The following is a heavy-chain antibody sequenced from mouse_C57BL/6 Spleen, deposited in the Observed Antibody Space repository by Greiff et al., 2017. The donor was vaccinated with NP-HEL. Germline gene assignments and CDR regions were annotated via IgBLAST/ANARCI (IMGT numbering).Heavy chain of an antibody. Sequence: QVTLKECGPGILQSSQTLSLTCSFSGFSLSTSGMGVSWIRQPSGKGLEWLAHIYWDDDKRYNPSLKSRLTLSKDTSRNQVFLKITRVDTADTATYYCARDYYGSSYGYYYAMDYWGQGTSVTVSS. V-gene: IGHV8-12*01. CDR1: GFSLSTSGMG. CDR3: ARDYYGSSYGYYYAMDY. J-gene: IGHJ4*01. CDR2: IYWDDDK. D-gene: IGHD1-1*01.